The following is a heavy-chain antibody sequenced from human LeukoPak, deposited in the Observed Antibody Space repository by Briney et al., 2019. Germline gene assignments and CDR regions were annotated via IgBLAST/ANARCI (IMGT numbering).Heavy chain of an antibody. J-gene: IGHJ5*02. CDR2: IYYSGST. V-gene: IGHV4-59*08. CDR3: ARLRGYSYGPEVWFDP. CDR1: GGSISSYY. Sequence: SETLSLTCTVSGGSISSYYWSWIRQPPGKGLEWIGYIYYSGSTNYNPSLKSRVTISVDTSKNQFSLKLSSVTAADTAVYYCARLRGYSYGPEVWFDPWAQGTLVTVSS. D-gene: IGHD5-18*01.